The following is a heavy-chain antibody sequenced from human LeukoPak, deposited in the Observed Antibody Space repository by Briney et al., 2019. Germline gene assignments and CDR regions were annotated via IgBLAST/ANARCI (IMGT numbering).Heavy chain of an antibody. D-gene: IGHD4-17*01. CDR3: ARDRHFGDYRDYYYYYGMDV. Sequence: SETLSLTCTVSGGSISSYYWSWIRQPPGKGLEWIGYIYYSGSTNYNPSLKSRVTISVDTSKNQFSLKLSSVTAADTAVYYCARDRHFGDYRDYYYYYGMDVWGQGTTVTVYS. CDR2: IYYSGST. J-gene: IGHJ6*02. CDR1: GGSISSYY. V-gene: IGHV4-59*01.